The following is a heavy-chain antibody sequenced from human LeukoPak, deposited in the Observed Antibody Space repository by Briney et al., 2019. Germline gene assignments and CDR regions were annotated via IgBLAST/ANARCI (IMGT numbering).Heavy chain of an antibody. Sequence: GGSLRLSCAASGFTFSSYAMHWVRQAPGKGLEYVSAISSNGGSTYYANSVKGRFTISRDNSKNTLYLQMGSLRAEDMAVYYCARDRTPGIAVAGTRDYWGQGTLVTVSS. J-gene: IGHJ4*02. D-gene: IGHD6-19*01. CDR1: GFTFSSYA. CDR3: ARDRTPGIAVAGTRDY. V-gene: IGHV3-64*01. CDR2: ISSNGGST.